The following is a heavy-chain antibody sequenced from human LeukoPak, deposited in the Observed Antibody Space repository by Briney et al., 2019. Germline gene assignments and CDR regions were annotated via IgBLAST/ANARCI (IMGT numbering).Heavy chain of an antibody. CDR1: GFTFSSYS. Sequence: GGSLRLSCAASGFTFSSYSMNWVRQAPGKGLEWVSSISSSSSYIYYADSVKGRFTISRDNAKNSLYLQMNSLRAEDTAVYYCARRGVQLWLRNYYYGMDVWGQGTTVTVSS. D-gene: IGHD5-18*01. CDR3: ARRGVQLWLRNYYYGMDV. V-gene: IGHV3-21*01. J-gene: IGHJ6*02. CDR2: ISSSSSYI.